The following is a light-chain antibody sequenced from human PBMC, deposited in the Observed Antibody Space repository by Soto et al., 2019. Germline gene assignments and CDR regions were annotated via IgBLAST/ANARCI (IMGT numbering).Light chain of an antibody. CDR1: QNILYSFDNKNY. J-gene: IGKJ1*01. Sequence: DIVMTQSPDSLAVSLGERATINCKSSQNILYSFDNKNYLAWYQQKLGQPPKLLVYWASTRESGVPDRFSGSGSWTDFTLTITRLQAEDVAVYFCHQYYNTPHAFGQGTRVEI. V-gene: IGKV4-1*01. CDR2: WAS. CDR3: HQYYNTPHA.